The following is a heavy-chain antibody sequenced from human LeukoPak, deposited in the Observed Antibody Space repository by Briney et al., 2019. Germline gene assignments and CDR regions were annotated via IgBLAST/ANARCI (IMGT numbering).Heavy chain of an antibody. CDR2: IYYSGTT. Sequence: SETLSLTCTVSGYSISSGYYWAWIRQPPGRGLEWIGSIYYSGTTYSNPSLKSRVAISVDTSKNQFSLRLSSVTAADTAVYYCATESSLLFDYWGQGTLVAVSS. CDR1: GYSISSGYY. D-gene: IGHD2-15*01. J-gene: IGHJ4*02. V-gene: IGHV4-38-2*02. CDR3: ATESSLLFDY.